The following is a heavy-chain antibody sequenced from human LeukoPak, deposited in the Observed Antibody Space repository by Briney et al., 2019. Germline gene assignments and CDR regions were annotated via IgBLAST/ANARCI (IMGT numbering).Heavy chain of an antibody. D-gene: IGHD3-3*01. CDR2: VYHSGTT. Sequence: PSETLSLTCTVSNYSISKTYHWGWIRQPPGKGLEWIGTVYHSGTTYYSPSLKSRVTISIHPSKNQFSLKLSSVTAADTAVYYCARGSGVFREWLSPRFDPWGQGTLVTVSS. J-gene: IGHJ5*02. CDR3: ARGSGVFREWLSPRFDP. V-gene: IGHV4-38-2*02. CDR1: NYSISKTYH.